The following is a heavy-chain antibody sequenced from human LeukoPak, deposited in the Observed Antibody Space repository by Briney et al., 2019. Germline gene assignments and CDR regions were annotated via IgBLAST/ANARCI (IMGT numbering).Heavy chain of an antibody. CDR3: AKGTAAFSN. CDR2: TYYRSKWYV. D-gene: IGHD2-21*02. Sequence: SQTLSLTCVISGDSVSSNSSVWNWIRQSPSRGLEWLGRTYYRSKWYVDYAVSVKSRITINPDTSKNQVSLQLNSVTPEDTAVYYCAKGTAAFSNSGQGTLVTVSS. V-gene: IGHV6-1*01. J-gene: IGHJ4*02. CDR1: GDSVSSNSSV.